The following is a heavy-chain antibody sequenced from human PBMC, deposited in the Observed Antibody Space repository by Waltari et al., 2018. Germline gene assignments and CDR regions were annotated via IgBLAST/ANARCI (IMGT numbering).Heavy chain of an antibody. D-gene: IGHD4-17*01. CDR1: GFTFSSLG. V-gene: IGHV3-33*06. CDR3: VKSMTVTTGSLDS. CDR2: IGYDGSLK. Sequence: QVLLVESGGGVVQPGGSLRLSCATSGFTFSSLGIHWFRQAPGKGLEWVAVIGYDGSLKYYADSGKGRFTISRDTSKNTVYLEMNSLRVEDTALYYCVKSMTVTTGSLDSWGQGTPVSVSS. J-gene: IGHJ4*02.